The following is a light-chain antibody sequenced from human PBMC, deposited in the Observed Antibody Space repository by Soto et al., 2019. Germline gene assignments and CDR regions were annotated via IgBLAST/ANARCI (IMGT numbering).Light chain of an antibody. V-gene: IGKV4-1*01. CDR2: WAS. Sequence: DIVMTQSPDALAVSQGERATINFKSSQSVLSRSNTKNYLAWYQHKPGQPPMLLLYWASTRASGVPDRFSGSGSGTDVTLTFGSLQADDVAVYYSRQYVTTHWTCGQGTKVEIK. CDR1: QSVLSRSNTKNY. CDR3: RQYVTTHWT. J-gene: IGKJ1*01.